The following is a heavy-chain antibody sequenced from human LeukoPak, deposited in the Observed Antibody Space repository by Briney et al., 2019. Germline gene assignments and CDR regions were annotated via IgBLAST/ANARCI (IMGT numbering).Heavy chain of an antibody. V-gene: IGHV3-23*01. CDR1: GFTFSSYA. CDR3: AKDTSVDYGDYFDY. D-gene: IGHD4-17*01. J-gene: IGHJ4*02. Sequence: QPGGSLRLSCAASGFTFSSYAMSWVRQAPGKGLEWVSAISGSGGSTYYADSVKGRFTISRGNSKNTLYLQMNSLRAEDTAVHYCAKDTSVDYGDYFDYWGQGTLVTVSS. CDR2: ISGSGGST.